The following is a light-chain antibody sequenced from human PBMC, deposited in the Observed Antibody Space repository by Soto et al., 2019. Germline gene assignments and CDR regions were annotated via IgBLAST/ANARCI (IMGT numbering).Light chain of an antibody. CDR1: QSVSSY. CDR3: QVRTNWSIA. V-gene: IGKV3-11*01. J-gene: IGKJ5*01. CDR2: DAS. Sequence: EFVSSLSPATLSLSPGERATLSCRASQSVSSYLAWYQQKPGQAPKLLIYDASNRATGIPARFSGTGSGTDFTLTINSLEPEDFAVYYCQVRTNWSIAFGRGTRLAVK.